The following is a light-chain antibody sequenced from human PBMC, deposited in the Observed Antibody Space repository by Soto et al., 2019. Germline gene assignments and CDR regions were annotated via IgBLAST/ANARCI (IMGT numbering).Light chain of an antibody. CDR3: QQYGSSRT. CDR2: GAS. J-gene: IGKJ1*01. Sequence: IVLTQSPGTMSLSPGERATLSCRASQSFSATSLAWYQQKPGQAPRLLIYGASSRATGIPDRFSGSGSGTDFTRTISRLEPEDCAVYYCQQYGSSRTFGQGTKVESK. CDR1: QSFSATS. V-gene: IGKV3-20*01.